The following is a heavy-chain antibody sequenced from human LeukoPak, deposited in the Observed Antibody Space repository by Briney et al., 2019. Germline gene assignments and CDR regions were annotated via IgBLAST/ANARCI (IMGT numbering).Heavy chain of an antibody. CDR2: INHSGST. V-gene: IGHV4-34*01. D-gene: IGHD3-10*02. Sequence: PSETLSLTCTVSGGSISSYYWSWIRQPPGKGLEWIGEINHSGSTNYNPSLKSRVTISVDTSKNQFSLKLSSVTAADTAVYYCARDLWSGLTVDYWGQGTLVTVSS. CDR1: GGSISSYY. J-gene: IGHJ4*02. CDR3: ARDLWSGLTVDY.